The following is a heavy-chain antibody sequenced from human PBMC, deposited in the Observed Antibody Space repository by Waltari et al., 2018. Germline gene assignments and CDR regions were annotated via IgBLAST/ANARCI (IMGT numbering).Heavy chain of an antibody. CDR2: IGYNVRNK. Sequence: QVQLVESGGGVVQPGRSLRLSCAASGFTFSSYGMHWVRQAPGKGLEGVAVIGYNVRNKYYAASAKGRVTLSREKSKNTLYLQMNSLRAEDTAMYYCAKGGHYDLWSGTWYPTFDYWGQGTLVTVSA. CDR3: AKGGHYDLWSGTWYPTFDY. CDR1: GFTFSSYG. J-gene: IGHJ4*02. V-gene: IGHV3-30*02. D-gene: IGHD3-3*01.